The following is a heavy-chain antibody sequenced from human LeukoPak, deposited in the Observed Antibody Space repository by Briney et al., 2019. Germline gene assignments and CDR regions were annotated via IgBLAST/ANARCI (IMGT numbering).Heavy chain of an antibody. J-gene: IGHJ4*02. Sequence: GGSLRISYVASGFTFSDYWMSWVRQAPGKGLEWVANIETDGDQKNYVDSVKGRFAISRDNARNSLYLQMNSLTDEDTAVYYCARDIPSGLYTPDYWGRGTLVTVSS. CDR1: GFTFSDYW. CDR2: IETDGDQK. D-gene: IGHD3-3*01. V-gene: IGHV3-7*01. CDR3: ARDIPSGLYTPDY.